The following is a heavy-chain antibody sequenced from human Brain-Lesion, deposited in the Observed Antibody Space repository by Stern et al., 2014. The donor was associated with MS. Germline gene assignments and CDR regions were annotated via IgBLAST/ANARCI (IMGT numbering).Heavy chain of an antibody. V-gene: IGHV4-4*02. D-gene: IGHD6-13*01. CDR1: GGSISSSNW. J-gene: IGHJ4*02. Sequence: VQLVQSGPGLVKPSGTLSLTCAVSGGSISSSNWWSWVRQSPGKGLEWIGESDHSGSTIYNPSLKSRVTVSGDKSKNRFSLHLRSVTAADTAVYFCARFPASRPHVFDSWGQGTLVTVSS. CDR2: SDHSGST. CDR3: ARFPASRPHVFDS.